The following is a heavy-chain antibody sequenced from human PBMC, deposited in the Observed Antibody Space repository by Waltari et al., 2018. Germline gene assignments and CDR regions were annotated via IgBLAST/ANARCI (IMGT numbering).Heavy chain of an antibody. V-gene: IGHV4-34*01. J-gene: IGHJ6*02. CDR3: ARGLEGETAMVEDGMDV. D-gene: IGHD5-18*01. Sequence: QVQLQQWGAGLLKPSETLSLPCAVYGCSFRGSYSSWIRQPPRKGLEWIGEIHQSGSTKYKPSLKSRGTIAVDTSKKQFSRKRSSVTAADTAVYYWARGLEGETAMVEDGMDVWGQGTTVTVSS. CDR2: IHQSGST. CDR1: GCSFRGSY.